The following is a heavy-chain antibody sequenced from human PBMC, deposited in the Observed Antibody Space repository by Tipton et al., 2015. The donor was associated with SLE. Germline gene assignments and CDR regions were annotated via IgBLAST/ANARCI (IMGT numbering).Heavy chain of an antibody. D-gene: IGHD2-2*01. Sequence: TLSLTCAVYGGSFSGYYWSWIRQPPGKGLEWIGEINHSGSTNYNPSLKSRVTISVDTSKNQFSLKLSSVTAADTAVYYCARRVAAGYCSSTSCYYAFDIWGQGTMVTVSS. V-gene: IGHV4-34*01. CDR1: GGSFSGYY. CDR2: INHSGST. CDR3: ARRVAAGYCSSTSCYYAFDI. J-gene: IGHJ3*02.